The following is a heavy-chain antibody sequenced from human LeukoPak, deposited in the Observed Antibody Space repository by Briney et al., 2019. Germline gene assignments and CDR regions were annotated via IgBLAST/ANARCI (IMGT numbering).Heavy chain of an antibody. J-gene: IGHJ3*02. V-gene: IGHV3-30*03. D-gene: IGHD6-13*01. CDR3: ASWPSSWYANAFDI. CDR1: GFTFSIYG. CDR2: ISYDGSNK. Sequence: GGSLRLSCEASGFTFSIYGMHWVRQAPGKGLEWVAVISYDGSNKYYADSVKGRFTISRGNSKNTLYLQMNSLRAEDTAVYYCASWPSSWYANAFDIWGQGTMVTVSS.